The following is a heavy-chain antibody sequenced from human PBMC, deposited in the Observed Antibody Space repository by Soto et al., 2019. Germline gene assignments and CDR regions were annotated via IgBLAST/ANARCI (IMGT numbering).Heavy chain of an antibody. CDR3: VGHRGLAPVS. V-gene: IGHV4-39*01. CDR1: GGSISGYY. CDR2: RFYGGTI. Sequence: QLQLQESGPGLVKPSETLSLTCAVSGGSISGYYWTWIRQPPGKGLEWVGSRFYGGTIDDNASHKSRVTITVDTSKNQFSRKLRIVTAADTAVYYCVGHRGLAPVSWGQGSLVNAPS. J-gene: IGHJ5*02.